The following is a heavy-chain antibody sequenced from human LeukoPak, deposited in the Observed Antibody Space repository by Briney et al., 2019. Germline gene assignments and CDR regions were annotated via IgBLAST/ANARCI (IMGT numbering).Heavy chain of an antibody. CDR3: ARGTARPPYYYMDV. Sequence: SGRSLRLSCAASGFTFSGYGMHWVRQAPGKGLEWVAVIWYDGSNKYYADSVKGRFTISRDNSKNTLYLQMNSLRAEDTAVYYCARGTARPPYYYMDVWGKGTTVTVSS. D-gene: IGHD6-6*01. CDR1: GFTFSGYG. V-gene: IGHV3-33*01. J-gene: IGHJ6*03. CDR2: IWYDGSNK.